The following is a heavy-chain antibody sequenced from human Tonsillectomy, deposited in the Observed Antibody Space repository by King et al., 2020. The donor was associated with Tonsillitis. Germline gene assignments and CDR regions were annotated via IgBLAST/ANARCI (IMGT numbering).Heavy chain of an antibody. D-gene: IGHD3-22*01. CDR1: GYNFTNYW. CDR3: ATRGGYYDREF. Sequence: VQLVESGAEVKKPGESLKISCKSSGYNFTNYWIGWVRQMPGKGLEWMGTFYPTDSETRYSPSFQGQVTISADKSISTAYLQWRSLKASDTAMYYCATRGGYYDREFWGQGTLVTVSS. CDR2: FYPTDSET. V-gene: IGHV5-51*03. J-gene: IGHJ4*02.